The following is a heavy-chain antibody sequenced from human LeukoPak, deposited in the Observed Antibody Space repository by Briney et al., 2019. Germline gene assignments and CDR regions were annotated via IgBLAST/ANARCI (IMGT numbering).Heavy chain of an antibody. Sequence: SETLSLTCTVSGGSITGYYWSWIRQPPGKGLEWIGYIYYSGSTNYNPSLKSRVTISVDTSKNQFSLKLSSVTAADTAVYYCARYGGYYPGAFDIWGQGTMVTVSS. CDR2: IYYSGST. V-gene: IGHV4-59*08. J-gene: IGHJ3*02. CDR3: ARYGGYYPGAFDI. D-gene: IGHD3-22*01. CDR1: GGSITGYY.